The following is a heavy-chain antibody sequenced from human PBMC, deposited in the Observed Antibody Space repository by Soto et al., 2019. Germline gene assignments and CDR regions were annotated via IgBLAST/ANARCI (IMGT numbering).Heavy chain of an antibody. Sequence: QVQLVQSGAEVKKPGSSVKVSCKASGGTFSSYAISWVRQAPGQGLEWMGEIIPIFGTANYAQKYQGRVKITADESTNTAYMELSSLRSEDTAVYYCARDRGPSSGYYPYWFDPWGQGTLVTVSS. CDR2: IIPIFGTA. CDR3: ARDRGPSSGYYPYWFDP. V-gene: IGHV1-69*12. D-gene: IGHD3-22*01. CDR1: GGTFSSYA. J-gene: IGHJ5*02.